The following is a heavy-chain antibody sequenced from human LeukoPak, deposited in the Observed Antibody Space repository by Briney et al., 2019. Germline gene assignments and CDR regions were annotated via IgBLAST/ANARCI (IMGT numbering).Heavy chain of an antibody. Sequence: GGSLRLSCTTSGFSFGDYGMSWFRQAPGKGLEWVSFIRSKTYSGATDYAASVKGRFVISRDDSEGIAYLQMNSLKTEDTGVYYCTRNPHPYCSGTSCPCGYWGQGTLVTVSS. J-gene: IGHJ4*02. CDR3: TRNPHPYCSGTSCPCGY. V-gene: IGHV3-49*03. CDR2: IRSKTYSGAT. D-gene: IGHD2-2*01. CDR1: GFSFGDYG.